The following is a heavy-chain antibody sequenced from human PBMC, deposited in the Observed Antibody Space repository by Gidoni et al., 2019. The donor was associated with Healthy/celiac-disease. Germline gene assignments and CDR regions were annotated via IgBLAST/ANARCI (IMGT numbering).Heavy chain of an antibody. CDR2: ISGGGAST. D-gene: IGHD6-19*01. V-gene: IGHV3-23*01. Sequence: EVQLLESGGGLVQPGGSLRISCAASGFTFRSYAMSWVRQAPGKGLEWVSAISGGGASTYYADSVKGRFTISRDNSKGTLYLQMSSLRDEDTAVYYCARTKGYSSLSGDSEHDYWGQGTLVTVSS. CDR3: ARTKGYSSLSGDSEHDY. CDR1: GFTFRSYA. J-gene: IGHJ4*02.